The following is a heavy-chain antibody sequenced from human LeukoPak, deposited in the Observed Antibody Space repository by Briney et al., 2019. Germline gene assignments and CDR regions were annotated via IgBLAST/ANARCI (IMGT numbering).Heavy chain of an antibody. Sequence: ASVRVSCKAPGGTFSSNAISWVRQAPGQGLEWMGGFDPEDGERIYAQKFQGRVTMTEDTSTDTAYMQLSSLRSEDTAVYYCATGGGSRPYFHEGGKGTLVTVSS. J-gene: IGHJ1*01. CDR2: FDPEDGER. V-gene: IGHV1-24*01. CDR1: GGTFSSNA. CDR3: ATGGGSRPYFHE. D-gene: IGHD1-26*01.